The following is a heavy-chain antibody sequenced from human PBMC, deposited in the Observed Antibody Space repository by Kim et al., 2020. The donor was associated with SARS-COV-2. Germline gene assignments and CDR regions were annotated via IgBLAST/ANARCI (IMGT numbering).Heavy chain of an antibody. CDR2: ISWNSGSI. V-gene: IGHV3-9*01. J-gene: IGHJ6*02. D-gene: IGHD2-21*02. CDR3: AKGGDNYCYYGMDV. Sequence: GGSLRLSCAASGFTFGDYAMHWVRQAPGKGLEWVSGISWNSGSIGYADSVKGRFTISRDNAKNSLYLQMNSLRAEDTALYYCAKGGDNYCYYGMDVWGQGTTVTVSS. CDR1: GFTFGDYA.